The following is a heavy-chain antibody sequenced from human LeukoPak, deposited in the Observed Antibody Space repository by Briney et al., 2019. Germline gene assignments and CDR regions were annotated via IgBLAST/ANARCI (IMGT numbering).Heavy chain of an antibody. CDR1: GFTISSYW. Sequence: PGGSLRLSCAASGFTISSYWMHWVRQAPGKGLVWVSRINSDGSSTNYADSVKGRFTISRDNAKNTLYLQMNSLRAEDTAVYYCARVSTVWSGDYYYGMDVWGQGTTVTVSS. V-gene: IGHV3-74*01. J-gene: IGHJ6*02. D-gene: IGHD3-10*01. CDR2: INSDGSST. CDR3: ARVSTVWSGDYYYGMDV.